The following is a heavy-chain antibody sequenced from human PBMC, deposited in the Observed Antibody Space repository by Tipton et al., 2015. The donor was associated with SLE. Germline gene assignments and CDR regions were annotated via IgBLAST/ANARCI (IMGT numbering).Heavy chain of an antibody. V-gene: IGHV3-23*01. D-gene: IGHD1-26*01. J-gene: IGHJ3*02. CDR1: GFTFSSYA. CDR2: ISGSGGST. CDR3: AREGSYDAFDI. Sequence: GSLRLSCAASGFTFSSYAMSWVRQAPGKGLDWFSAISGSGGSTYYADSVKGRFTISRDNSKNTLDLQMNSLRAEDTAAYYCAREGSYDAFDIWGQGTMVTVSS.